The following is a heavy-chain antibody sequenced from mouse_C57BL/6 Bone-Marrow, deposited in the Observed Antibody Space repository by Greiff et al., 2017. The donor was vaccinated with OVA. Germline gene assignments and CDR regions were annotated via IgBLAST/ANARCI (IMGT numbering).Heavy chain of an antibody. CDR3: ARDRYGNYVGY. Sequence: EVQLQESGGGLVKPGGSLKLSCAASGFTFSSYAMSWVRQTPEKRLEWVATISDGGSYTYYPDNVKGRFTISRDNAKNNLYLQMSHLKSEDTAMYYCARDRYGNYVGYWGQGTTLTVSS. CDR1: GFTFSSYA. D-gene: IGHD2-1*01. V-gene: IGHV5-4*01. J-gene: IGHJ2*01. CDR2: ISDGGSYT.